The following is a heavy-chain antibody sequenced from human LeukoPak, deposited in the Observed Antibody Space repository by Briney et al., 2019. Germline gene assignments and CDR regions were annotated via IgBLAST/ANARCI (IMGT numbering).Heavy chain of an antibody. Sequence: PGGSLRLSCAASGFTFSSYGMHWVRQTPGKGLECVAFIRYDGGNQYYTDSVKGRFTISRDNSKNTIYLQMNSLRAEDTAVYYCARERGRGPLDYWGQGTLVTVSS. CDR1: GFTFSSYG. V-gene: IGHV3-30*02. D-gene: IGHD3-16*01. CDR3: ARERGRGPLDY. CDR2: IRYDGGNQ. J-gene: IGHJ4*02.